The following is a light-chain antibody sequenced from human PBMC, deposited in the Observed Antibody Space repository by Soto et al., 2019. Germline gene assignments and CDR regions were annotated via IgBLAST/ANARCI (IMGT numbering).Light chain of an antibody. CDR2: WAS. J-gene: IGKJ2*01. Sequence: DIVMTQSPDSLAVSLGERPTFNCSPSQGVSYTSRIKNYVAWYQQKPGQPPKLIIYWASTRESGVPDRFSGSGSGTDFTLTISSLQAEDVAVYYCQQYYGPPYTFGQGTKLEIK. CDR3: QQYYGPPYT. CDR1: QGVSYTSRIKNY. V-gene: IGKV4-1*01.